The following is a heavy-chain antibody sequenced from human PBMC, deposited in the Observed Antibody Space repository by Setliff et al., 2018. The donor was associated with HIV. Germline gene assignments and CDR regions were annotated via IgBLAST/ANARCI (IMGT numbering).Heavy chain of an antibody. Sequence: RGESLTISCQGSGYSFTSYWIAWVRQMPGKGLEWMGIIYPGDSDTRYSPSFQGQVTISADKSISTAYLQWRSLQASDTAVYYCARRTRRRGSSYGNIDYWGQGTLVTVSS. J-gene: IGHJ4*02. V-gene: IGHV5-51*01. CDR2: IYPGDSDT. CDR1: GYSFTSYW. CDR3: ARRTRRRGSSYGNIDY. D-gene: IGHD5-18*01.